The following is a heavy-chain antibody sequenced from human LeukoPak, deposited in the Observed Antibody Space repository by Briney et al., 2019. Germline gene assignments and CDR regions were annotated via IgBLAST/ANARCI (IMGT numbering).Heavy chain of an antibody. CDR1: GFTFDDYG. CDR2: INWNGGST. CDR3: ARFIAARNYYYYMDV. D-gene: IGHD6-6*01. J-gene: IGHJ6*03. V-gene: IGHV3-20*04. Sequence: GGSLRLSCAASGFTFDDYGMSWVRQAPGKGLEWVSGINWNGGSTGYADSVKGRFTISRDNAKNSLYLQMNSLRAEDTALYYCARFIAARNYYYYMDVWGKGTTVTVSS.